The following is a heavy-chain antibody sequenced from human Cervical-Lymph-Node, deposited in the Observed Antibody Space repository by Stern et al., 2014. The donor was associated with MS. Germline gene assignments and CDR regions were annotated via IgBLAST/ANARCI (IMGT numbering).Heavy chain of an antibody. J-gene: IGHJ6*02. CDR3: ARVDLWYSSSSDPLYYYYYGMDV. CDR2: INPSGGST. CDR1: GYTFTSYY. V-gene: IGHV1-46*03. D-gene: IGHD6-6*01. Sequence: VQLVESGAEVKKPGASVKVSCKASGYTFTSYYMHWVRQAPGQGLEWMGIINPSGGSTSYAQKFQGRVTMTRDTSTSTVYMELSSLRSEDTAVYYCARVDLWYSSSSDPLYYYYYGMDVWGQGTTVTVSS.